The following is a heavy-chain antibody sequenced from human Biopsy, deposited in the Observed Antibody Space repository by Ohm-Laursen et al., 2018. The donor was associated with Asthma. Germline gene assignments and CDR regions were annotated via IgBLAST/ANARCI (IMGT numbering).Heavy chain of an antibody. CDR3: ARCQVGYSSGWSLLLKKIYYSGMDV. D-gene: IGHD6-19*01. J-gene: IGHJ6*02. CDR1: GGTFSNFA. Sequence: SSVKVSCKAPGGTFSNFAISWVRQAPGQGLEWLGGIMTVFGTTNYAQKFQGRVTINADESTSTAYMEVTSLRSEDTAIYYCARCQVGYSSGWSLLLKKIYYSGMDVWGQGTAVTVSS. CDR2: IMTVFGTT. V-gene: IGHV1-69*01.